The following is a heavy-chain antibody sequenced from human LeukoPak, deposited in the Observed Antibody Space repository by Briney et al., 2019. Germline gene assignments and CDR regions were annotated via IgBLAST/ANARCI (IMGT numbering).Heavy chain of an antibody. J-gene: IGHJ4*02. CDR2: ISYDGSNK. D-gene: IGHD1-26*01. CDR1: GFTFSSYA. CDR3: ALVGATRGFDY. Sequence: GALRLSCAASGFTFSSYAMHWVRQAPGKGLEWVAVISYDGSNKYYADSEKGRFTISRDNSKNTLYLQMNSLRAEDTAVYYCALVGATRGFDYWGQGTLVTVSS. V-gene: IGHV3-30*14.